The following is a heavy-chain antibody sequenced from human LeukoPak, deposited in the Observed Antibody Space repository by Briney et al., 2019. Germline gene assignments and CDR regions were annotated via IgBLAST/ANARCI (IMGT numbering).Heavy chain of an antibody. D-gene: IGHD3-22*01. Sequence: GGALRLSCAASGFTFSNYAMHWVRQAPGKGLEWVAVISDDGSNKYYADSVKGRFTVSRDNSRNTLYLQMNSLRAEDTAVYYCARDYYYESSGYYYIDYWGQGTLVTV. CDR3: ARDYYYESSGYYYIDY. CDR2: ISDDGSNK. CDR1: GFTFSNYA. V-gene: IGHV3-30-3*01. J-gene: IGHJ4*02.